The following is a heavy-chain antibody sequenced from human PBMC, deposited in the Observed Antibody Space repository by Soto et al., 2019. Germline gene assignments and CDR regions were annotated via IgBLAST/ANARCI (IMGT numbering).Heavy chain of an antibody. V-gene: IGHV1-3*01. CDR1: GYTFTSYA. Sequence: ASVKVSCEASGYTFTSYAMHCVRQAPGQRLEWMGWINAGNGNTKYSQKFQGRVTITRDTSASTAYMELSSLRSEDTAVYYCARGGYYSGSGSPGPDYWGQGTLVTVSS. CDR3: ARGGYYSGSGSPGPDY. CDR2: INAGNGNT. J-gene: IGHJ4*02. D-gene: IGHD3-10*01.